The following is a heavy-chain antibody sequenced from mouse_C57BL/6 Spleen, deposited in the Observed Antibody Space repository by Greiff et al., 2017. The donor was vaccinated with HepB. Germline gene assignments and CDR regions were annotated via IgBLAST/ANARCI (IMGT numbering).Heavy chain of an antibody. Sequence: QVQLQQSGAELVKPGASVKMSCKASGYTFTTYPIEWMKQNHGKSLEWIGNFHPYNDDTKYNEKFKGKATLTVEKSSSTVYLELSRLTSDDSAVYFCEIIYYYGSSPYYYAMDYWGQGTSVTVSS. CDR2: FHPYNDDT. CDR3: EIIYYYGSSPYYYAMDY. V-gene: IGHV1-47*01. J-gene: IGHJ4*01. CDR1: GYTFTTYP. D-gene: IGHD1-1*01.